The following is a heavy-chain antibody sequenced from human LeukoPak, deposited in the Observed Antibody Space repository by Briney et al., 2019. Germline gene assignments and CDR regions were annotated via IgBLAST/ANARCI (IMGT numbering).Heavy chain of an antibody. J-gene: IGHJ4*02. V-gene: IGHV4-4*07. D-gene: IGHD3-3*01. Sequence: SETLSLTCTVSSGSINSYYWGWVRQPAGRGLEWIGRIYTSGSTNYNPSLKSRVTISVDTSKNQFSLKLSSVTAADTAVYYCARDLYDFWSGYYGYWGQGTLVTVSS. CDR3: ARDLYDFWSGYYGY. CDR2: IYTSGST. CDR1: SGSINSYY.